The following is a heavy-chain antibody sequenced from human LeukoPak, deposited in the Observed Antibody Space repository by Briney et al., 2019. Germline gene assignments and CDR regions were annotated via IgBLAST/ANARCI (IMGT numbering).Heavy chain of an antibody. V-gene: IGHV4-31*03. Sequence: SQTLSLTCTVSGGSISSGGYYWNWIRQHPGKGLEWIGYIYYSGSTYYNPSLKSRVTISVDTSKNQFSLKLSSVTAADTAVYYCARADGYNHGPDYWGQGTLVTVSS. CDR3: ARADGYNHGPDY. CDR1: GGSISSGGYY. J-gene: IGHJ4*02. D-gene: IGHD5-18*01. CDR2: IYYSGST.